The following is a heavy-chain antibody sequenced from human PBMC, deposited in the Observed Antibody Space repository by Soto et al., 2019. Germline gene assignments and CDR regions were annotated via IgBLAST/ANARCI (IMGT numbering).Heavy chain of an antibody. V-gene: IGHV1-18*01. Sequence: ASVKVSCKASGYTFTSYGISWVRQALGQGLEWMGWISAYNGNTNYAQKLQGRVTMTTDTSTSTAYMELRSLRSDDTAVYYCASIIAAAGTNPEYFQHWGQGTLVTVSS. D-gene: IGHD6-13*01. CDR2: ISAYNGNT. CDR3: ASIIAAAGTNPEYFQH. J-gene: IGHJ1*01. CDR1: GYTFTSYG.